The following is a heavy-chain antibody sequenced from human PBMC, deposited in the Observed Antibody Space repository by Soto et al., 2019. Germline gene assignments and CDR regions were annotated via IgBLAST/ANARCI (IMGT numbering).Heavy chain of an antibody. Sequence: GGSLRLSCEASGFSFSTFDMSWVRQAPGKGLEWVSVISGRDDSTNYADSVKGRFTISRDSSQSMLYLQMNSLAVEDTALYYCVKGGWLDDFGQGTLVTVSS. D-gene: IGHD6-19*01. CDR1: GFSFSTFD. CDR2: ISGRDDST. V-gene: IGHV3-23*01. J-gene: IGHJ4*02. CDR3: VKGGWLDD.